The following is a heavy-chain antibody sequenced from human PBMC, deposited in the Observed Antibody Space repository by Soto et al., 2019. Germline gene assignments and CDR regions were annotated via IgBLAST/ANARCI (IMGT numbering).Heavy chain of an antibody. D-gene: IGHD4-17*01. J-gene: IGHJ4*02. CDR3: ARYYGGKVLDY. V-gene: IGHV4-39*02. CDR2: LYFSGIT. CDR1: GGSISSSSYF. Sequence: TSETLSLTCTVSGGSISSSSYFWGWIRQPPGKGLEWIGTLYFSGITYYNPSLKSRVTISVDTSKTHLSLNLSSVTAADTAVYYCARYYGGKVLDYWGQGTLVTVSS.